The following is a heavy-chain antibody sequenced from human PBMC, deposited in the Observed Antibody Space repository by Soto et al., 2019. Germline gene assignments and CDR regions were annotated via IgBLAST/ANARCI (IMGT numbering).Heavy chain of an antibody. V-gene: IGHV4-59*01. CDR2: IYYSGST. CDR3: ARGRRNCSSTSRYSFLIDP. Sequence: ASETLSLTCTVSGGSISSYYWSWIRQPPGKGLEWIGYIYYSGSTNYNPSLKSRVTISVDTSKNQFSLKLSSVTAADTAVYYCARGRRNCSSTSRYSFLIDPWGQGTLVTVSS. J-gene: IGHJ5*02. D-gene: IGHD2-2*02. CDR1: GGSISSYY.